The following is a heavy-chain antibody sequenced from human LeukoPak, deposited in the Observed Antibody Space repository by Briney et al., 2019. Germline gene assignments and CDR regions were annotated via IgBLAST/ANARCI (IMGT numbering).Heavy chain of an antibody. CDR3: ARWGLYSSSSGPVDY. D-gene: IGHD6-6*01. Sequence: SVKVSCKASGGTFSSYAISWVRQAPGQGLEWMGGIIPIFGTANYAQKFQGRVTITTDESTSTAYMELSSLRSEDTAVYYCARWGLYSSSSGPVDYWGQGTLVTVSS. CDR2: IIPIFGTA. V-gene: IGHV1-69*05. CDR1: GGTFSSYA. J-gene: IGHJ4*02.